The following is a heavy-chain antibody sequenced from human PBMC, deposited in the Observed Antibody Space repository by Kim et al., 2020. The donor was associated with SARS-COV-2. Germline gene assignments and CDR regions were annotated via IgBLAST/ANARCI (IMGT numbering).Heavy chain of an antibody. V-gene: IGHV4-39*01. CDR3: ARQPVLRCFDWLSDYYMDV. D-gene: IGHD3-9*01. Sequence: SRVTISVDTSKNQFSLKMSSVTAADTAVYYCARQPVLRCFDWLSDYYMDVWGKGTTVTVSS. J-gene: IGHJ6*03.